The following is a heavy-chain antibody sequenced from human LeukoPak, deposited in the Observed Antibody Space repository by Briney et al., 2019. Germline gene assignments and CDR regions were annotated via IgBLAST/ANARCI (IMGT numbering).Heavy chain of an antibody. J-gene: IGHJ4*02. CDR2: MNPNSGNT. CDR1: GYTFTSYD. V-gene: IGHV1-8*01. CDR3: ATNMGGSYYVDY. D-gene: IGHD1-26*01. Sequence: ASVKVSCKASGYTFTSYDINWVRQATGQGLEWMGWMNPNSGNTGYAQKFQGRVTMTRNTSISTAYVELSSLRSEDTAVYYCATNMGGSYYVDYWGQGTLVTVSS.